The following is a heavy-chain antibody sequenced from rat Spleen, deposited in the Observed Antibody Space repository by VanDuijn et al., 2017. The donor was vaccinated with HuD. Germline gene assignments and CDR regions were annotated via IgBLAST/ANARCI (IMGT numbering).Heavy chain of an antibody. J-gene: IGHJ3*01. CDR1: GFSLTSNG. D-gene: IGHD1-12*02. V-gene: IGHV2S12*01. CDR3: ARDHSYWGSYYPGGFAY. Sequence: QVQLKESGPGLVQPSQTLSLTCTVSGFSLTSNGVNWVRQPPGKGLEWIATISSGAYTYYNSALKSRLSNSRDTSKSQVFLKMSSLQPEDIAIYFGARDHSYWGSYYPGGFAYWGQGTLVTVSS. CDR2: ISSGAYT.